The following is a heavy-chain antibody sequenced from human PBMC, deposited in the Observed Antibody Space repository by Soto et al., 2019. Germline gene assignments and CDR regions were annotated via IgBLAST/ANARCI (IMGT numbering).Heavy chain of an antibody. Sequence: SETLSLTCAVYGGSFNSNYWTWTRQPPGKGLEWVGEINHSGNTNYNPSLKSRVTISVDTSKNQFSLKLGSVTAADTAVYYCLSARLEYWGQGILVTVSS. CDR2: INHSGNT. J-gene: IGHJ4*02. CDR1: GGSFNSNY. CDR3: LSARLEY. V-gene: IGHV4-34*01. D-gene: IGHD6-19*01.